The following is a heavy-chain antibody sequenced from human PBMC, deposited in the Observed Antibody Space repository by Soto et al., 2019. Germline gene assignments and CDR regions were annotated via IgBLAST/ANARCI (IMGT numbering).Heavy chain of an antibody. V-gene: IGHV3-11*06. Sequence: SGGSLRLSCAASGFTFSDYYMSWIRQAPGKGLEWVSYISSSSSYTNYADSVKGRFTISRDNAKNSLYLQMNSLRAEDTAVYYCALSPSGSYVIDYWGQGTLVTVSS. J-gene: IGHJ4*02. CDR3: ALSPSGSYVIDY. CDR2: ISSSSSYT. CDR1: GFTFSDYY. D-gene: IGHD1-26*01.